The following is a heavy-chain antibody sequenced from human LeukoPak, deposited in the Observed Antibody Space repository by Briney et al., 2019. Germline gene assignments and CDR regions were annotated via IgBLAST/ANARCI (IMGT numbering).Heavy chain of an antibody. CDR2: ISYDGSNK. D-gene: IGHD3-16*02. V-gene: IGHV3-30*04. Sequence: PGRSLRLSRAATGFTFSSYAMHWVRQAPCKGLEWVAVISYDGSNKYYVDSVQGRFTISRDNSKNKLYLQINSLRAEDTAVYYCARAYLRLGELSALDYWGQGTLVTVSS. J-gene: IGHJ4*02. CDR3: ARAYLRLGELSALDY. CDR1: GFTFSSYA.